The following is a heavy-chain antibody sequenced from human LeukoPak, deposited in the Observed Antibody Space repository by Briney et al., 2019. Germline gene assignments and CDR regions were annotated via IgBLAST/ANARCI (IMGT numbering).Heavy chain of an antibody. J-gene: IGHJ4*02. CDR3: ARRLLWFGELSFDY. CDR1: GGSISSYY. D-gene: IGHD3-10*01. CDR2: IYYSGST. Sequence: SETLSLTCTVSGGSISSYYWSWIRQPPGKGLEWIGYIYYSGSTNYNPSLKSRVTISVDTSKNQFSLKLSSVTAADTAVYYCARRLLWFGELSFDYWGQGTLVTVSS. V-gene: IGHV4-59*12.